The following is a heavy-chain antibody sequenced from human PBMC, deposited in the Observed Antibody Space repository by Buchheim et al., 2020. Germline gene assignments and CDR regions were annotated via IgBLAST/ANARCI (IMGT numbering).Heavy chain of an antibody. V-gene: IGHV3-30*18. CDR2: ISYDGSNK. CDR3: AKDRYYDFWSGYAYYYYGMDV. Sequence: QVQLVESGGGVVQPGRSLRLSCAASGFTFSSYGMHWVRQAPGKGLEWVAVISYDGSNKYYADSVKGRFTISRDNSKNTLYLQMNSLRAEDTAVYYCAKDRYYDFWSGYAYYYYGMDVWGQGTT. J-gene: IGHJ6*02. D-gene: IGHD3-3*01. CDR1: GFTFSSYG.